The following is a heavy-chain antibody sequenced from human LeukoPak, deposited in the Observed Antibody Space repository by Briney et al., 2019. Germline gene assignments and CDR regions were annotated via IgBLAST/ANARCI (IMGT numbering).Heavy chain of an antibody. CDR1: GFTFSSYA. V-gene: IGHV3-64D*06. Sequence: PRGCLRLSCSASGFTFSSYAMHWVRHAPGKGLEYVSAVSSNGGSTYYADSVKGRFTISRDNSKNTLYLQMSSLRAEDTAVYYCVRLYYYGSGSYDYWGQGTLVTVSS. D-gene: IGHD3-10*01. CDR3: VRLYYYGSGSYDY. CDR2: VSSNGGST. J-gene: IGHJ4*02.